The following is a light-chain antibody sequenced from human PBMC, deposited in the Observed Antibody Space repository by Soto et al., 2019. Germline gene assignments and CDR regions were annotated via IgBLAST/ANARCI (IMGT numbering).Light chain of an antibody. J-gene: IGLJ2*01. V-gene: IGLV4-69*01. CDR3: ETMGTGILVV. CDR2: LDSDGSH. Sequence: QLVLTQSPSASASLGASVKLTCTLSSGHSSYAIAWHQQQPEKGPRYLMKLDSDGSHTKGDAIPDRFSGSSSGAERYLTCSSLQRVEEGDCHCETMGTGILVVIGGGAML. CDR1: SGHSSYA.